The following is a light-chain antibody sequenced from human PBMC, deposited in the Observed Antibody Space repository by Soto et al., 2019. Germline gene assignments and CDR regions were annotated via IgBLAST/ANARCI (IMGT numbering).Light chain of an antibody. CDR1: SSNIGAGSD. V-gene: IGLV1-40*01. Sequence: QSALTQPPSVSGAPGQRVTISCTGSSSNIGAGSDVHWYQHLPGTAPKLLIYSNNIRPSGVPDRFSGSKSGTSASLAITGLQAEDEADYYCQSYDSSLSGSFFGTGTKVTVL. CDR3: QSYDSSLSGSF. J-gene: IGLJ1*01. CDR2: SNN.